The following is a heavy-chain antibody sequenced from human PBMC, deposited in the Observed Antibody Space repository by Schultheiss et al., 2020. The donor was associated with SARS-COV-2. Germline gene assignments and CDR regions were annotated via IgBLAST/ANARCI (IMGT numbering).Heavy chain of an antibody. D-gene: IGHD3-3*01. V-gene: IGHV4-59*12. CDR2: IYYSGST. CDR3: ARASYDFWSGYPIDYFDY. CDR1: GTSIGSWY. Sequence: SETLSLTCSVSGTSIGSWYWSWIRQPPGKGLEWIGYIYYSGSTNYNPSLKSRVTMSVDTSKNQFSLKLSSVTAADTAVYYCARASYDFWSGYPIDYFDYWGQGTLVTVSS. J-gene: IGHJ4*02.